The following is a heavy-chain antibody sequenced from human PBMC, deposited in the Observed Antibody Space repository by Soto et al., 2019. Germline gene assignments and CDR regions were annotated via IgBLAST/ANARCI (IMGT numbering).Heavy chain of an antibody. V-gene: IGHV1-2*02. CDR1: GYTFTAYY. D-gene: IGHD3-10*01. Sequence: QVQLVQSGAEVKEPGDSVRVSCEASGYTFTAYYIHWVRQAPGQGLEWMGWINTKFGDTTYAQDFQGRVSMTRDMSTRTLHLELSRLNSGETAIYYCARNMDYYYGPGSGNGHGFWGQGTTVTVFS. CDR2: INTKFGDT. CDR3: ARNMDYYYGPGSGNGHGF. J-gene: IGHJ6*02.